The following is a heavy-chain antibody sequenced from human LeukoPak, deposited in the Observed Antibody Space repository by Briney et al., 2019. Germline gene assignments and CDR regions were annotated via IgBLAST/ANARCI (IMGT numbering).Heavy chain of an antibody. V-gene: IGHV4-39*07. CDR1: GGSISSSSYY. J-gene: IGHJ3*02. CDR2: IYYSGST. CDR3: ARERYSNQAFDI. Sequence: SETLSLTCTVSGGSISSSSYYWGWIRQPPGKGLEWIGSIYYSGSTYYNPSLKSRVTISVDTSKNQFSLKLSSVTAADTAVYYCARERYSNQAFDIWGQGTMVTVSS. D-gene: IGHD4-11*01.